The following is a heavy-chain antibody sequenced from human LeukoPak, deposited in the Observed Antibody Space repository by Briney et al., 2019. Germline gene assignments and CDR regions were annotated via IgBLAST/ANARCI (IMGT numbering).Heavy chain of an antibody. CDR3: AGKVVVAAKYGAFDI. V-gene: IGHV4-61*02. CDR1: GGSISSGSYY. CDR2: IYTSGST. J-gene: IGHJ3*02. D-gene: IGHD2-15*01. Sequence: PSQTLSLTCTVSGGSISSGSYYWSWLRQPAGTGLEWIGRIYTSGSTNYNPSLKSRVTISVDTSKNQFSLKLSSVTAADTAVYYCAGKVVVAAKYGAFDIWGQGTMVTVSS.